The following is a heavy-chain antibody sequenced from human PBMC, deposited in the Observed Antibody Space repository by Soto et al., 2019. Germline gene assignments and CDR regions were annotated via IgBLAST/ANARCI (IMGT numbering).Heavy chain of an antibody. V-gene: IGHV4-39*01. CDR3: ARHKDQADRLDL. Sequence: PSETLSLTCSVSGGSISSETYNWGWFRQPPGKGLEWIAIIDDGGRTFYNPSLRSRVTMSVDTSKNQFSLRLSSVTAADTAVYDCARHKDQADRLDLWGQGNLVTVSS. J-gene: IGHJ5*02. CDR2: IDDGGRT. CDR1: GGSISSETYN.